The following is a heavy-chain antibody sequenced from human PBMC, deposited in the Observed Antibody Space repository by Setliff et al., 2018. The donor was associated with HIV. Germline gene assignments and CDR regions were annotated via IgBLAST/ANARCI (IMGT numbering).Heavy chain of an antibody. J-gene: IGHJ4*02. D-gene: IGHD2-2*01. CDR1: GFTFRNYK. CDR2: ISIGSGGAI. Sequence: GGSMRLSCAASGFTFRNYKFNWVRQAPGRGLEWVSSISIGSGGAIDYADSVQGRFTISRDNSKNSLYLQMNSLRVEDTAVYYCARRVYCSSTTCFDSWGQGTLVTVSS. V-gene: IGHV3-48*03. CDR3: ARRVYCSSTTCFDS.